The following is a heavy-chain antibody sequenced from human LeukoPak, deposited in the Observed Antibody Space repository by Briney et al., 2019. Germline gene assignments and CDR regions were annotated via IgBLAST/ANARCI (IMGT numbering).Heavy chain of an antibody. CDR2: ICGSGGST. CDR1: GFTFSSYA. Sequence: GGSLRLSCAASGFTFSSYAMSWVRQAPGKGLEGVSAICGSGGSTYYADSVKGRFTISRDNSKNTLYLQMNSLRAEDTAVYYCAKENKRGLVVAATFDYWGQGTLVTVSS. J-gene: IGHJ4*02. CDR3: AKENKRGLVVAATFDY. V-gene: IGHV3-23*01. D-gene: IGHD2-15*01.